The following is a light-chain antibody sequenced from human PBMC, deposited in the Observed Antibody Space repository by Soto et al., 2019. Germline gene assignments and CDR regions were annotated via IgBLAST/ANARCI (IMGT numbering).Light chain of an antibody. CDR2: GAS. J-gene: IGKJ1*01. CDR3: QQYGSAPQT. Sequence: EIVMTQSPATLSVSPGERAILSCRASQSVSTNLGWYQQKPGQAPRLLIFGASTRATGIPARFSGSGSGTEFTLTISRLEPEDFAVYYCQQYGSAPQTFGQGTKVEIK. CDR1: QSVSTN. V-gene: IGKV3-15*01.